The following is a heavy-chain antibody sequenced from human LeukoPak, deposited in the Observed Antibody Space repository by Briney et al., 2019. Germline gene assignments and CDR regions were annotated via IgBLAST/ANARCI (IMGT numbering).Heavy chain of an antibody. J-gene: IGHJ4*02. CDR2: MNPNSGNT. Sequence: AASVTVSCTASGYTFTSYDMNWVRQATGQGLEWMGWMNPNSGNTGFAQKFQGRVTMTRDTSISTAYMELSSLRSEDTAVYYCARGPSPGEYSYGTLHDYWGQGTLVTVSS. V-gene: IGHV1-8*01. D-gene: IGHD5-18*01. CDR3: ARGPSPGEYSYGTLHDY. CDR1: GYTFTSYD.